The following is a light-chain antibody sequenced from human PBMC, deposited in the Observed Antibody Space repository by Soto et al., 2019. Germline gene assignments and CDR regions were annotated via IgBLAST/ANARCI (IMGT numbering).Light chain of an antibody. V-gene: IGKV4-1*01. CDR1: QSVLSSSNNKND. Sequence: DIVMTQSPESLAVSLGESATINCKSSQSVLSSSNNKNDLAWYQQKPGQPPKLLIYWASTRESGVPDRFSGSGSGTDFTLTISSLQAEDVAVYYCQQYYSPLWTFXQGTKADIK. CDR3: QQYYSPLWT. J-gene: IGKJ1*01. CDR2: WAS.